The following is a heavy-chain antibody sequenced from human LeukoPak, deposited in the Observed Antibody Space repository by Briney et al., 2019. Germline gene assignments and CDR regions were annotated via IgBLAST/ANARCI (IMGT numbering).Heavy chain of an antibody. V-gene: IGHV4-34*01. CDR1: GGSFSGYY. D-gene: IGHD3-10*01. Sequence: SETLSLTCAVYGGSFSGYYWSWIRQPPGKGLEWIGEINHSGSTNYNPSLKSRVTISVDTSKNQFSLKLSSVTAADTAVYYCARVMVRGVTHTLYAFDIWGQGTMVTVSS. CDR3: ARVMVRGVTHTLYAFDI. CDR2: INHSGST. J-gene: IGHJ3*02.